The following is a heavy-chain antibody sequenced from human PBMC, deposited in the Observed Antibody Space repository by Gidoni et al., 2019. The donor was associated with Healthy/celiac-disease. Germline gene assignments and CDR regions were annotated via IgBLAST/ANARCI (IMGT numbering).Heavy chain of an antibody. CDR3: ASGGLPYGSVPYGMDV. Sequence: QVQLVQSGAEVKKHGSSVKVSCKASGGTFSSYAISWVRQAPGQGLEWMGGIIPIFGTANYAQKFQGRVTITADESTSTAYMELSSLRSEDTAVYYCASGGLPYGSVPYGMDVWGKGTTVTVSS. V-gene: IGHV1-69*01. D-gene: IGHD3-10*01. CDR2: IIPIFGTA. CDR1: GGTFSSYA. J-gene: IGHJ6*04.